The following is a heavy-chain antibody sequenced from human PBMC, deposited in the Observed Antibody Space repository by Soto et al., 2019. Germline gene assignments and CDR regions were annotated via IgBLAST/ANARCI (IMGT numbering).Heavy chain of an antibody. V-gene: IGHV6-1*01. D-gene: IGHD5-12*01. J-gene: IGHJ5*02. CDR3: AKGDNLGPKTGYAFDP. Sequence: QTLSLTCAISGDSVSSNSAAWNWIRQSPSRGLEWLGRTYFRSKWYNDYAVSVKSRIIINPDTSNNQFSLQLNSVTPEDTAVYFCAKGDNLGPKTGYAFDPWGQGIMVTVSS. CDR1: GDSVSSNSAA. CDR2: TYFRSKWYN.